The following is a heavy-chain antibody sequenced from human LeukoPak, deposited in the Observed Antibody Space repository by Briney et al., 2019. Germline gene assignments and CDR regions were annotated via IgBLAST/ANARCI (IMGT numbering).Heavy chain of an antibody. CDR1: GGSFSGYY. CDR3: ARGPFTSSWQRFGNWFDP. J-gene: IGHJ5*02. CDR2: INHSGST. Sequence: SETLSLTCAVYGGSFSGYYWSWIRQPPGKGLEWIGEINHSGSTNYNPSLKSRVTISVDTSKNKFSLKLSSVTAADTAVYYCARGPFTSSWQRFGNWFDPWGQGTLVTVSS. D-gene: IGHD6-13*01. V-gene: IGHV4-34*01.